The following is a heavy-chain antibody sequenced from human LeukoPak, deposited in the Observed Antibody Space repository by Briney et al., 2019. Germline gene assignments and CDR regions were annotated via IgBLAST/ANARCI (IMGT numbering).Heavy chain of an antibody. J-gene: IGHJ4*02. CDR2: IYTSGST. CDR1: GGSISSGSYF. Sequence: SETLSLTCTVSGGSISSGSYFWSWIRQPAGKGLEWIGRIYTSGSTYYNPSLKSRVTISVDTSKNQFSLKLSSVTAADTAVYYCARRAFAFYGQSTYYFDYWGQGTLVTVSS. CDR3: ARRAFAFYGQSTYYFDY. D-gene: IGHD3-10*01. V-gene: IGHV4-61*02.